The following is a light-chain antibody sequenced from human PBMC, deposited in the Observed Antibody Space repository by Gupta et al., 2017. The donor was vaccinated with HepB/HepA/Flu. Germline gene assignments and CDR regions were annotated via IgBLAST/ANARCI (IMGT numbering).Light chain of an antibody. J-gene: IGKJ2*02. V-gene: IGKV4-1*01. CDR3: QQYSTTPCI. Sequence: DIVMTQSPDSLAVSLGERATINCKSSQSVLYSSNNKNYLAWYQQKPGQPPKLLIYWASTRESGVPDRFSGSGSGTDFTLTISSLQAEDVAVYYCQQYSTTPCIFGQGTKLDIK. CDR2: WAS. CDR1: QSVLYSSNNKNY.